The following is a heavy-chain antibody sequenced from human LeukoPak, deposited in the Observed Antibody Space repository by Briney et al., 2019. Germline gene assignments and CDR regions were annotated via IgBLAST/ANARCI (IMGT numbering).Heavy chain of an antibody. CDR1: GFTFRSYG. CDR2: ISRSGSTK. Sequence: GGTLRLSCAASGFTFRSYGMSWVRQAPGKGLEWVSSISRSGSTKYYADSVKGRFTISRDNAKNSLFLQMNSLRAEDTAVYYCARVLRYCSGGNCYSGGLGYMDVWGKGTTVTISS. V-gene: IGHV3-48*04. D-gene: IGHD2-15*01. J-gene: IGHJ6*03. CDR3: ARVLRYCSGGNCYSGGLGYMDV.